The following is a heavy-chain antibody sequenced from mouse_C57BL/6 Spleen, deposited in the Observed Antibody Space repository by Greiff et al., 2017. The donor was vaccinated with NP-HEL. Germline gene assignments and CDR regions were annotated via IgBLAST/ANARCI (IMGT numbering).Heavy chain of an antibody. D-gene: IGHD3-2*02. CDR3: ARGGAGYVLVDY. V-gene: IGHV1-22*01. CDR2: NGGT. Sequence: NGGTSYNQKFKGKATLTVNKSSSTAYMELRSLTSEDSAVYYCARGGAGYVLVDYWGQGTTLTVSS. J-gene: IGHJ2*01.